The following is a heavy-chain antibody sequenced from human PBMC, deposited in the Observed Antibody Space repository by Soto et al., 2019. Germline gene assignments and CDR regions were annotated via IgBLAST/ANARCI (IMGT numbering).Heavy chain of an antibody. CDR3: TKAEDGRHISIDD. V-gene: IGHV3-23*01. Sequence: GGSLRLSCAASGFTFSGYAMSWVRQAPGKGLEWVSASSGSGGSTYYADSVKGRFTISRDNSKNTLYQQMNSLRAEDTAVYYCTKAEDGRHISIDDWGQGTLVTVSS. CDR2: SSGSGGST. D-gene: IGHD1-20*01. CDR1: GFTFSGYA. J-gene: IGHJ4*01.